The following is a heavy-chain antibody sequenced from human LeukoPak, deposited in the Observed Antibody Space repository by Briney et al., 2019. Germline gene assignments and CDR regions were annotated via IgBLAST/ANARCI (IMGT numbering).Heavy chain of an antibody. D-gene: IGHD1-26*01. CDR1: GFTVSSNY. CDR3: ARAAESGSYYHIDY. J-gene: IGHJ4*02. CDR2: IYSGGST. V-gene: IGHV3-66*01. Sequence: GGSLRLSCAASGFTVSSNYMSWVRQAPGKGLEWVSVIYSGGSTYYADSVKGRFTISRDNSKNTLYLQMNSLSAEDTAVYYCARAAESGSYYHIDYWGQGTLVTVSS.